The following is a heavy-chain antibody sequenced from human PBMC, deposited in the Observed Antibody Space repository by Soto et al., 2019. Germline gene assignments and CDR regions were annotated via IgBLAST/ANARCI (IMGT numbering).Heavy chain of an antibody. CDR3: SHGYYQYFNS. J-gene: IGHJ4*02. V-gene: IGHV3-15*07. CDR1: GVTLTDVW. D-gene: IGHD5-18*01. CDR2: IKSKTDGGTT. Sequence: GGSLRLSCAVSGVTLTDVWMNWVRQAPGKGPEWVGRIKSKTDGGTTDYAAPVKGRFTISRDDSQNMLYLQMNSLKSEDTAVYYCSHGYYQYFNSXGQGTLVTVSS.